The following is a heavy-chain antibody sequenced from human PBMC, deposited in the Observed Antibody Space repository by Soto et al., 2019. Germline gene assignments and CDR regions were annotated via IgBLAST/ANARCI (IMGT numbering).Heavy chain of an antibody. CDR2: ISSIDGST. D-gene: IGHD3-10*01. CDR3: GKRMESYYRYYGLDV. V-gene: IGHV3-23*01. Sequence: EVQLLESGGGLVQPGGSLRLSCATSGFTFSSYPMTWVRQAPGKGLQWVSTISSIDGSTYYADSVKGRFTISRDISTNTLYLPMNSLRAEDTAVYYCGKRMESYYRYYGLDVWGQGTKVTVSS. J-gene: IGHJ6*02. CDR1: GFTFSSYP.